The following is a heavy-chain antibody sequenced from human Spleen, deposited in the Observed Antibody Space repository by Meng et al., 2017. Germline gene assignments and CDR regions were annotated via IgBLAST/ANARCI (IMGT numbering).Heavy chain of an antibody. CDR2: IYPGDSDT. V-gene: IGHV5-51*01. D-gene: IGHD6-19*01. Sequence: VKLQQWGAGLLKPSETLSLTCAVYGGSFSGYYWSWIRQPPGKGLEWMGIIYPGDSDTRYSPSFQGQVTISADKSISTAYLQWSSLKASDTAMYYCARTVAGEIDYWGQGTLVTVSS. CDR3: ARTVAGEIDY. J-gene: IGHJ4*02. CDR1: GGSFSGYY.